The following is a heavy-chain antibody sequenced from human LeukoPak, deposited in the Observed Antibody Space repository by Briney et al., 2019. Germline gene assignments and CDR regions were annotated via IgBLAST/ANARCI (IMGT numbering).Heavy chain of an antibody. D-gene: IGHD6-13*01. J-gene: IGHJ5*02. CDR2: IIPIFGTA. CDR1: GGTFSSYA. Sequence: GSSVKVSCKASGGTFSSYAISWVRQAPGQGLEWMGGIIPIFGTANYAQKFQGRVTITTDESTSTAYMELSSLRSEDTAVYYCARVYLTGGSSPPDPGKTNWFGPWGQGTLVTVSS. CDR3: ARVYLTGGSSPPDPGKTNWFGP. V-gene: IGHV1-69*05.